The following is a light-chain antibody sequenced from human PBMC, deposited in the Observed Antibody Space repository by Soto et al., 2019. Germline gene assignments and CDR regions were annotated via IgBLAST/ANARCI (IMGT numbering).Light chain of an antibody. CDR3: QQYYYTLRT. CDR1: QSVLFRSNNQNY. J-gene: IGKJ1*01. Sequence: DVVMTQSPDSLAVSLGERATINCRSSQSVLFRSNNQNYVAWYQQKAGQPPKLLISWASSRESGVPDRCSGSGSATDYTPTISSLQAEDVAVYYCQQYYYTLRTFGQGTKVEIK. CDR2: WAS. V-gene: IGKV4-1*01.